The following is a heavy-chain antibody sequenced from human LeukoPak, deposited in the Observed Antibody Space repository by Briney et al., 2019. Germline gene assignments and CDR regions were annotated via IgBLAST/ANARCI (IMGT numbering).Heavy chain of an antibody. CDR1: GGSISSGGYY. Sequence: SETLSLTCTVSGGSISSGGYYWSWIRQPPGKGLEWIGYIYHSGSTYYNPSLKSRVTISVDRSKNQFSLKLSSVTAADTAVYYCARGNYDSSGYPIPFDYWGQGTLVTVSS. CDR2: IYHSGST. D-gene: IGHD3-22*01. V-gene: IGHV4-30-2*01. CDR3: ARGNYDSSGYPIPFDY. J-gene: IGHJ4*02.